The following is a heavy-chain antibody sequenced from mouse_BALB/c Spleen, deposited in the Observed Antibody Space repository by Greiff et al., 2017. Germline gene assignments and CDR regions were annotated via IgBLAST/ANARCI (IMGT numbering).Heavy chain of an antibody. V-gene: IGHV1-69*02. D-gene: IGHD1-1*01. J-gene: IGHJ2*01. CDR3: TRPSKGSYLDY. CDR1: GYTFTSYW. Sequence: VQLQQPGAELVRPGASVKLSCKASGYTFTSYWINWVKQRPGQGLEWIGNIYPSDSYTNYNQKFKDKATLTVDKSSSTAYMQLSSPTSEDSAVYYCTRPSKGSYLDYWGQGTTLTVSS. CDR2: IYPSDSYT.